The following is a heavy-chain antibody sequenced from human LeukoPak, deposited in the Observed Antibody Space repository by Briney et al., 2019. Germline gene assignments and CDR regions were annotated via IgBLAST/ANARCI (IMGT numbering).Heavy chain of an antibody. CDR2: IKQDGSEK. CDR1: GFTFSNYW. V-gene: IGHV3-7*01. J-gene: IGHJ4*02. D-gene: IGHD6-19*01. CDR3: ALAVAAIPDH. Sequence: PGGSLRLSCAASGFTFSNYWMTWFRQAPGKGLEWVANIKQDGSEKYYVDSVKGRFTISRDNAKNSLYLQMNSLRAEDTAVYYCALAVAAIPDHWGQGILVTVSS.